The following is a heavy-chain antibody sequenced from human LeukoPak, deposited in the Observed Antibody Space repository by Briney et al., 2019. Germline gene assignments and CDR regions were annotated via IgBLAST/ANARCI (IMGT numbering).Heavy chain of an antibody. CDR1: GGTISSYY. CDR3: ARDSSGWLFDY. CDR2: IYTSGST. D-gene: IGHD6-19*01. J-gene: IGHJ4*02. V-gene: IGHV4-4*07. Sequence: PSETLSLTCTVSGGTISSYYWSWIRQPAGKGLEWIGRIYTSGSTNYNPSLKSRVTMSVDTYKNQFSLKLGSVTAADTAVYYCARDSSGWLFDYWGQGTLVTVSS.